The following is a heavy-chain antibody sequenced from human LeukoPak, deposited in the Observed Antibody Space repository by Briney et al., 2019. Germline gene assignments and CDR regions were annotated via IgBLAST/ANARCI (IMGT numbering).Heavy chain of an antibody. Sequence: SVKVSCKASGGTFISYAISWVRQAPGQGLEWMGGIIPIFGTANYAQKFQGRVTITADESTSTAYMELSSLRSEDTAVYYCAGVGYNFPQFDYWGQGTLVTVSS. CDR2: IIPIFGTA. D-gene: IGHD1-20*01. J-gene: IGHJ4*02. CDR3: AGVGYNFPQFDY. CDR1: GGTFISYA. V-gene: IGHV1-69*13.